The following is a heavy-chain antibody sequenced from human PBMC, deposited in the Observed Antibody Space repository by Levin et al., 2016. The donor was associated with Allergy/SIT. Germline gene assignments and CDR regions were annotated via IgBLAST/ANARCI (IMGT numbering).Heavy chain of an antibody. CDR3: ARVQGYMIAVKDPPDY. Sequence: WVRQAPGQGLEWMGWISAYNGNTNYAQKLQGRVTMTTDTSTSTAYMELRSLRSDDTAVYYCARVQGYMIAVKDPPDYWGQGTLVTVSS. CDR2: ISAYNGNT. V-gene: IGHV1-18*01. D-gene: IGHD6-13*01. J-gene: IGHJ4*02.